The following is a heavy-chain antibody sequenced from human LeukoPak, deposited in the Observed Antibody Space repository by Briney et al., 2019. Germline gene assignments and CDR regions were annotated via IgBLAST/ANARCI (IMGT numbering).Heavy chain of an antibody. D-gene: IGHD4-17*01. Sequence: EGSLRLSCAASGHTFSNYAITWVRQAPGKGLEWVSSITVGGGTSYTDSVKGRFTVYRDNSKNTLYLQMNSLRAEDTAVYYCAKDPNGDYVGAFDSWGQGTLVTVSS. J-gene: IGHJ3*01. CDR2: ITVGGGT. V-gene: IGHV3-23*01. CDR1: GHTFSNYA. CDR3: AKDPNGDYVGAFDS.